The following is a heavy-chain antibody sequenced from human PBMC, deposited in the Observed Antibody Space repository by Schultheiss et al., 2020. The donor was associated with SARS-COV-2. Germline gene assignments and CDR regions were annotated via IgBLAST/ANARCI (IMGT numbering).Heavy chain of an antibody. CDR3: ANAPRRDPHYYYGMDV. CDR2: ISGSGGST. CDR1: GFTFSSYA. V-gene: IGHV3-23*01. Sequence: GESLKISCAASGFTFSSYAMSWVRQAPGKGLEWVSAISGSGGSTYYADSVKGRFTISRDNSKKTLYLQMNSLRAEDTAVYYCANAPRRDPHYYYGMDVWGQGTTVTVSS. J-gene: IGHJ6*02.